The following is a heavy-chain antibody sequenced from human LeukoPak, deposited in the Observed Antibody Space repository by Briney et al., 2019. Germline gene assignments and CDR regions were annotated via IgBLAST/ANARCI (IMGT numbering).Heavy chain of an antibody. V-gene: IGHV1-18*01. J-gene: IGHJ4*02. D-gene: IGHD3-22*01. CDR2: ISAYNGNT. Sequence: GASVKVSCKASGYTFTSYGISWVRQAPGQGLEWMGWISAYNGNTNYAQKLQGRVTMTTDTSTSTAYMELRSLRSDDTAVYYCARDYYYDSSGYSSYFDYRGQGTLVTVSS. CDR1: GYTFTSYG. CDR3: ARDYYYDSSGYSSYFDY.